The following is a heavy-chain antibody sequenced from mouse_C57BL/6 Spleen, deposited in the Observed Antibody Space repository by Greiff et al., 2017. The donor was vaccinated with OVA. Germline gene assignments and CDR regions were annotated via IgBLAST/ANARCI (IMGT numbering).Heavy chain of an antibody. CDR3: ARQDYDYDDNYAMDY. V-gene: IGHV1-80*01. CDR2: IYPGDGDT. J-gene: IGHJ4*01. CDR1: GYAFSSYW. Sequence: VQLKESGAELVKPGASVKISCKASGYAFSSYWMNWVKQRPGKGLEWIGQIYPGDGDTNYNGKFKGKATLTADKSSSTAYMQLSSLTSEDSAVYFCARQDYDYDDNYAMDYWGQGTSVTVSS. D-gene: IGHD2-4*01.